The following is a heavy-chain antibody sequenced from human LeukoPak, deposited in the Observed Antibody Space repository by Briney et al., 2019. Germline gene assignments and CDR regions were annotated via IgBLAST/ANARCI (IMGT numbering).Heavy chain of an antibody. CDR3: ARDTYGDYADRSAFDI. J-gene: IGHJ3*02. Sequence: PSETLSLTCTVSGGSISSGSYYWSWIRQPAGKGLEWIGRIYTSGSTNYNPSLKSRVTISVDTSKNQFSLKLSSVTAADTAVYYCARDTYGDYADRSAFDIWGQGTMVTVSS. D-gene: IGHD4-17*01. V-gene: IGHV4-61*02. CDR1: GGSISSGSYY. CDR2: IYTSGST.